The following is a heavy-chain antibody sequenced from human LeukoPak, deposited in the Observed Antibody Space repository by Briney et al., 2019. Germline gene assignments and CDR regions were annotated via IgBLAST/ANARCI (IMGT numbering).Heavy chain of an antibody. J-gene: IGHJ5*02. CDR2: INHSGST. D-gene: IGHD4-17*01. CDR1: GGSFSDYY. CDR3: AQGHDYGDYLNWFDP. Sequence: SETLCLTCAVYGGSFSDYYWSWIRQPPGKGLEWIGEINHSGSTNYNPSLKSRVTISVDTSKNQFSLKLSSVTAADTAVYYCAQGHDYGDYLNWFDPWGQGTLVTVSS. V-gene: IGHV4-34*01.